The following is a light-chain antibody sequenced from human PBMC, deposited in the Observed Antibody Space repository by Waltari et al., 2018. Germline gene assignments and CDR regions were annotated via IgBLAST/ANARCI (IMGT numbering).Light chain of an antibody. Sequence: DIQMTQSPSSLSASVGDRVTITCRASQAITNDVGWYQQKPGTAPKRLIYGASSLQSGVPSRFSGSGSGTEFTLAISSLQPEDAATYYCLQHNSYPITFGQGTRREIK. CDR2: GAS. CDR3: LQHNSYPIT. J-gene: IGKJ5*01. CDR1: QAITND. V-gene: IGKV1-17*01.